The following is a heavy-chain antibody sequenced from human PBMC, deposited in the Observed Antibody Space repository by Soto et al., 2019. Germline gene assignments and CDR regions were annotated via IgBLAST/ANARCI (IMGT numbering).Heavy chain of an antibody. D-gene: IGHD2-2*01. CDR1: VFTVSSNY. CDR3: ASDGRYCSSTSRSSSYYYYYIDD. J-gene: IGHJ6*03. Sequence: EVQLVESGGGVVQPGGSLRLSCAASVFTVSSNYMSWVRQAPVKGLEWVSVVYSGGSTYSADSVKGRCTISRHNAKNTLYLHMNSLRAEDAAVYYCASDGRYCSSTSRSSSYYYYYIDDWGKGPTATLS. V-gene: IGHV3-53*04. CDR2: VYSGGST.